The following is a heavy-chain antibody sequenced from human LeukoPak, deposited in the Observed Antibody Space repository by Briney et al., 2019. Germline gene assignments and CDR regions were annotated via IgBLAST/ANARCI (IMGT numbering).Heavy chain of an antibody. CDR3: ARVGYCSSTSCYAGWFDP. Sequence: PSETLSLTCAVYGGSFSGYYWSWIRQPPGKGLEWIGEINHSGSTSYNPSLKSRVTISVDASKNQFSLKLSSVTAADTAVYYCARVGYCSSTSCYAGWFDPWGQGTLVTVSS. D-gene: IGHD2-2*03. CDR2: INHSGST. V-gene: IGHV4-34*01. J-gene: IGHJ5*02. CDR1: GGSFSGYY.